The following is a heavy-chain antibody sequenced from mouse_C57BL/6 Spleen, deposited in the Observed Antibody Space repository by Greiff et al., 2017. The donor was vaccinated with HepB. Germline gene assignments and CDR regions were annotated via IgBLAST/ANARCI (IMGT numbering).Heavy chain of an antibody. J-gene: IGHJ3*01. CDR1: GYTFTSYW. V-gene: IGHV1-69*01. D-gene: IGHD1-1*02. CDR2: IDPSDSYT. Sequence: VQLQQSGAELVMPGASVKLSCKASGYTFTSYWMHWVKQRPGQGLEWIGEIDPSDSYTNYNQKFKGKSTLTVDKSSSTAYMQLSSLTSEDSAVYYCASTMGFAYWGQGTLVTVSA. CDR3: ASTMGFAY.